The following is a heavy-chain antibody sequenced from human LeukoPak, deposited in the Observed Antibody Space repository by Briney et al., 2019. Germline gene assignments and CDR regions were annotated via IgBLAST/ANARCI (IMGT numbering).Heavy chain of an antibody. J-gene: IGHJ4*02. D-gene: IGHD3-22*01. CDR2: INSDGSST. Sequence: PGGSLRLSCAASGFTLSSYWMHWVRQAPGKGLVWVSRINSDGSSTSYADSVKGRFTISRDYAKNTLYLQMNSLRAEDTAVYYCARTYYYDSSGYQGYFDYWGQGTLVTVSS. CDR1: GFTLSSYW. CDR3: ARTYYYDSSGYQGYFDY. V-gene: IGHV3-74*01.